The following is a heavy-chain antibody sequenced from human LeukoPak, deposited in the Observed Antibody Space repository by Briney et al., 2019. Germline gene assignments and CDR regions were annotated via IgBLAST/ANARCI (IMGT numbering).Heavy chain of an antibody. J-gene: IGHJ6*02. CDR1: GFTFSSYA. V-gene: IGHV3-30-3*01. Sequence: GRSLRLSCAASGFTFSSYAMHWVRQAPGKGLEWVAVISYDGSNKYYADSVKGRVTISRDNSKNTLYLQMNSLRAEDTAVYYCARRGYCSGGSCSVGYYYGMDVWGQGTTVTVSS. CDR3: ARRGYCSGGSCSVGYYYGMDV. D-gene: IGHD2-15*01. CDR2: ISYDGSNK.